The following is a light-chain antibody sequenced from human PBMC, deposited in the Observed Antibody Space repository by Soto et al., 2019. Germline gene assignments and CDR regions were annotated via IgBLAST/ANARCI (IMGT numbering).Light chain of an antibody. J-gene: IGKJ4*01. V-gene: IGKV3-11*01. CDR2: DAS. Sequence: EIVLPQSPATLSLSPGERATLSCRASQSVSSYLAWYQKKPGQAPRLLIYDASNRATGIPDRFSGSGSGTDFTLTISSLEPEDFAVYYCQQRSNWPPLTVGGGTKVEIK. CDR3: QQRSNWPPLT. CDR1: QSVSSY.